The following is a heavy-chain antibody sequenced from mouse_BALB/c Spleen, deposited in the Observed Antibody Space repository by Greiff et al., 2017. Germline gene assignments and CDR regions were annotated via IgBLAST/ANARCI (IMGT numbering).Heavy chain of an antibody. Sequence: GQLQQSGTVLARPGASVKMSCKASGYTFTSYWMHWVKQRPGQGLEWIGAIYPGNSDTSYNQKFKGKAKLTAVTSTSTAYMELSSLTNEDSAVYYCTSGSSPLAWFAYWGQGTLVTVSA. CDR1: GYTFTSYW. CDR2: IYPGNSDT. D-gene: IGHD1-1*01. V-gene: IGHV1-5*01. CDR3: TSGSSPLAWFAY. J-gene: IGHJ3*01.